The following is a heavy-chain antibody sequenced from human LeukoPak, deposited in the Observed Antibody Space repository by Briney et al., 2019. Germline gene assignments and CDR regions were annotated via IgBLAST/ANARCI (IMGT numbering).Heavy chain of an antibody. Sequence: PSETLSLTCTVSGYSISSGYYWGWIRQPPGKGLEWIGSIYHSGSTYYNPSLKSRVTISVDTSKNQFSLKLSSVTAADTAVYYCARAHITIFPLYYFDYWGQGILVTVSS. CDR1: GYSISSGYY. CDR2: IYHSGST. D-gene: IGHD3-3*01. J-gene: IGHJ4*02. CDR3: ARAHITIFPLYYFDY. V-gene: IGHV4-38-2*02.